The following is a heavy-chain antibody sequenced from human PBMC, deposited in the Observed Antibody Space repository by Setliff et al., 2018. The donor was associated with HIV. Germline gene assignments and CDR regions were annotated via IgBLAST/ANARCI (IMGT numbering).Heavy chain of an antibody. J-gene: IGHJ6*03. V-gene: IGHV4-61*02. D-gene: IGHD4-17*01. CDR3: ARDDYGDYEGYYYYYMDV. CDR1: GGSISSGSYY. Sequence: SETLSLTCTVSGGSISSGSYYWSWIREPAGKGLEWIGRVDNSGSTKYKHSLTSRLTISVDTSKDQFSLKLSSVTAADTALYYCARDDYGDYEGYYYYYMDVWGKGTTVTVSS. CDR2: VDNSGST.